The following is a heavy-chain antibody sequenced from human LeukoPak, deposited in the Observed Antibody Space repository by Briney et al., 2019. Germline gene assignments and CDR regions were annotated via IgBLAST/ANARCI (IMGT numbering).Heavy chain of an antibody. Sequence: PSETLSLTCTVSGGSISSGDYYWSWIRQPPGKGLEWIGYIYYSGSTYYNPSLKSRVTISVDTSKNQFSLKPSSVTAADTAVYYCARDPRLTTVTTYYYYGMDVWGQGTTVTVSS. CDR1: GGSISSGDYY. CDR3: ARDPRLTTVTTYYYYGMDV. CDR2: IYYSGST. J-gene: IGHJ6*02. D-gene: IGHD4-11*01. V-gene: IGHV4-30-4*01.